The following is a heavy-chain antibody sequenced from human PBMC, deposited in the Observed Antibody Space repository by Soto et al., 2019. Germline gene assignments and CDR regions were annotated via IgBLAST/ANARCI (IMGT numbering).Heavy chain of an antibody. V-gene: IGHV3-13*01. CDR3: VRGLPGGFDP. Sequence: EVQLVESGGGLVQPGGSLRLSCAASGFIFSNYDVHWVRQTSGHGLEWVSRIGVAGDTNYSGSVKGRFIISRQNAKNSFFLQMNSLRAGDTGVYYCVRGLPGGFDPWGQGTLVTVSS. CDR1: GFIFSNYD. D-gene: IGHD3-10*01. CDR2: IGVAGDT. J-gene: IGHJ5*02.